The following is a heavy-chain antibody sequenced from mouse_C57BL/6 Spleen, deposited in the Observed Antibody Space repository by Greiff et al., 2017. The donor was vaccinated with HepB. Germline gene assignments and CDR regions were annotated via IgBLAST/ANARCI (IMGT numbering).Heavy chain of an antibody. Sequence: EVQRVESGGGLVKPGGSLKLSCAASGFTFSSYAMSWVRQTPEKRLEWVATISDGGSYTYYPDNVKGRFTISRDNAKNNLYLQMSHLKSEDTAMYYCAGDGVIDYDYDYYFDDWGTGTTLTVSS. J-gene: IGHJ1*03. D-gene: IGHD2-4*01. CDR2: ISDGGSYT. CDR1: GFTFSSYA. CDR3: AGDGVIDYDYDYYFDD. V-gene: IGHV5-4*01.